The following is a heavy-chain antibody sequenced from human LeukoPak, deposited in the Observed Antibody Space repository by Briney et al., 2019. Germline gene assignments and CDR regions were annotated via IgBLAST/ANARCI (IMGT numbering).Heavy chain of an antibody. D-gene: IGHD4-17*01. CDR3: ARDRLYGDYAGVADY. CDR2: IKQDGSEK. J-gene: IGHJ4*02. CDR1: GFTLSTSW. Sequence: GGSLRLSCAASGFTLSTSWMGWVRQAPGKGLEWVANIKQDGSEKYYVDSVRGRFTISRDNAKNSLYLQMNSLRAEDTAVYYCARDRLYGDYAGVADYWGQGTLVTVSS. V-gene: IGHV3-7*01.